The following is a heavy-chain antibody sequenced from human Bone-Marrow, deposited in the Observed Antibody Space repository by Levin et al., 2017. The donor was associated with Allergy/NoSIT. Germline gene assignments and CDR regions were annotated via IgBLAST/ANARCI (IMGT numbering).Heavy chain of an antibody. CDR1: GFTFSSYA. CDR3: AKDLGVLVKDHTMDV. D-gene: IGHD2-8*01. CDR2: LSYDGTNK. J-gene: IGHJ6*02. Sequence: GGSLRLSCAASGFTFSSYAMYWVRQAPGKGLEWVAVLSYDGTNKYYGDSVEGRFTISRDNSNNTVILQMNSLRPEDTAVYYCAKDLGVLVKDHTMDVWGQGTTVTVSS. V-gene: IGHV3-30*18.